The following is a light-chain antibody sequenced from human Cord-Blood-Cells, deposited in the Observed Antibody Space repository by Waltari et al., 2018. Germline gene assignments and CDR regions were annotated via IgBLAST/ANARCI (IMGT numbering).Light chain of an antibody. J-gene: IGLJ1*01. CDR2: DVS. CDR3: CSYAGSYPYV. Sequence: QSALTQPRSVSGSPGQSVTISCTGPSSDVGGSNYVSWYQQHPGKAPKLMIYDVSKRPSGVPDRFSGSKSGNTASLTISGLQAEDEADYYCCSYAGSYPYVFGTGTKVTVL. V-gene: IGLV2-11*01. CDR1: SSDVGGSNY.